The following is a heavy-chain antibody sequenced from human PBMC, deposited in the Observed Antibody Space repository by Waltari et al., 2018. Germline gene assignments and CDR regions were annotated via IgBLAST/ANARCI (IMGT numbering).Heavy chain of an antibody. J-gene: IGHJ4*02. CDR1: GFTFSSSG. Sequence: QVQLVESGGGVVQPGRSLRLSCAASGFTFSSSGMHWVRQAPGKGLEWVALIRYAGNHKFYADSVKDRFTVSRDNSKNTLFLQMNSLRAEDTAVYYCASSRGTQGYCSGGSCSPFDYWGQGTLVTVSS. CDR3: ASSRGTQGYCSGGSCSPFDY. V-gene: IGHV3-33*01. CDR2: IRYAGNHK. D-gene: IGHD2-15*01.